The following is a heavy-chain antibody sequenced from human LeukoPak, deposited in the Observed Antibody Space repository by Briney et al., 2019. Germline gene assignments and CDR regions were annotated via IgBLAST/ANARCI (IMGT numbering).Heavy chain of an antibody. D-gene: IGHD3-9*01. J-gene: IGHJ6*02. CDR1: GFTFTSSA. CDR3: AAAIFDWDPYYYYYGMDV. CDR2: IVVGSGNT. Sequence: GTSVKVSCKASGFTFTSSAVQWVRQARGQRLEWIGWIVVGSGNTNYAQKFQERVTITRDMSTSTAYMELSSLRSEDTAVYYCAAAIFDWDPYYYYYGMDVWGQGTTVTVSS. V-gene: IGHV1-58*01.